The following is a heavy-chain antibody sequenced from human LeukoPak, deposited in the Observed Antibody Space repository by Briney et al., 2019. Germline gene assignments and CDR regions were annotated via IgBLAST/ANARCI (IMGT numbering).Heavy chain of an antibody. CDR1: GGSISSSSYY. V-gene: IGHV4-39*07. CDR3: ARVRPIRRLFDP. CDR2: IYYSGST. D-gene: IGHD3-9*01. J-gene: IGHJ5*02. Sequence: SETLSLTCTVSGGSISSSSYYWGWIRQPPGKGLEWIGSIYYSGSTYYNPSLKSRVTISVDTSKNQFSLKLSSVTAADTAVYYCARVRPIRRLFDPWGQGTLVTVSS.